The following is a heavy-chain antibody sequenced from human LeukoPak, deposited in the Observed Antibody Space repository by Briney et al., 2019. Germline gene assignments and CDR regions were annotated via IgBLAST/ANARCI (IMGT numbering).Heavy chain of an antibody. CDR2: ISSSGSTI. Sequence: GGSLRLSCAASGFTFSSYEMNWVRQARGKGLEWVSYISSSGSTIYYADSVKGRFTISRDNAKNSLYLQMNCLRAEDTAVYYCAELGITMIGGVWGKGTTVTISS. D-gene: IGHD3-10*02. V-gene: IGHV3-48*03. CDR3: AELGITMIGGV. CDR1: GFTFSSYE. J-gene: IGHJ6*04.